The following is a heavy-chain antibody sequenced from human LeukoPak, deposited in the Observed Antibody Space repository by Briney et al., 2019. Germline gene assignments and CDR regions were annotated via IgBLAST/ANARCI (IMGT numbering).Heavy chain of an antibody. CDR2: IYYSGST. CDR3: ARGGELLWFGTGAFDI. V-gene: IGHV4-39*07. D-gene: IGHD3-10*01. Sequence: SETLSLTCTVSGGSISSSSYYWGWIRQPPGKGLEWIGSIYYSGSTYYNPSLKSRVTISVDTSKNQFSLKLSSVTAADTAVYYCARGGELLWFGTGAFDIWGQGTMVTVSP. J-gene: IGHJ3*02. CDR1: GGSISSSSYY.